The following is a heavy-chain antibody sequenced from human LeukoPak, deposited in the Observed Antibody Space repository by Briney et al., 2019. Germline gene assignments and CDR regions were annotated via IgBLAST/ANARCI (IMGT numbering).Heavy chain of an antibody. V-gene: IGHV4-39*01. Sequence: SETLSLTCTVSGGSISSSSYYWGWIRQPPGKGLEWIGSIYYSGSTYYNPSLKSRVTISVDTSKNQFSLKLSSVTAADTAVYYCGRRVVVVAATGNWFDPWGQGTLVTVSS. J-gene: IGHJ5*02. CDR3: GRRVVVVAATGNWFDP. D-gene: IGHD2-15*01. CDR1: GGSISSSSYY. CDR2: IYYSGST.